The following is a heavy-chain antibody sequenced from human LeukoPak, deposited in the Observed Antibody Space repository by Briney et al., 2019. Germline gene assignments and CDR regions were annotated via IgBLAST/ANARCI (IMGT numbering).Heavy chain of an antibody. CDR2: IWYDGSNK. CDR1: GFIFSNYG. V-gene: IGHV3-33*01. CDR3: AREFGSSWYSIDY. D-gene: IGHD6-13*01. Sequence: GGSLRLSCAASGFIFSNYGMHWVRQAPGKGLEWVAVIWYDGSNKYYADSVKGRFTISRDNSKNTLYLQMNSLRAEDTAVYYCAREFGSSWYSIDYWGQGTLVTVSS. J-gene: IGHJ4*02.